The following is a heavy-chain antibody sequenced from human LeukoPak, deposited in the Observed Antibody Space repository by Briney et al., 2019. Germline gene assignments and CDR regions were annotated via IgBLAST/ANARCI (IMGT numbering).Heavy chain of an antibody. J-gene: IGHJ4*02. CDR3: ARKGSGNYYVDY. CDR2: LNSDGTST. V-gene: IGHV3-74*01. CDR1: GFTFSSYW. D-gene: IGHD1-26*01. Sequence: GGSLRLSCAASGFTFSSYWMHWVRQAPGKGLVWVSLLNSDGTSTFYADSVRGRFTISRDNAKNTLYLQMNSLRAEDTAVYYCARKGSGNYYVDYWGQGTLVTVSS.